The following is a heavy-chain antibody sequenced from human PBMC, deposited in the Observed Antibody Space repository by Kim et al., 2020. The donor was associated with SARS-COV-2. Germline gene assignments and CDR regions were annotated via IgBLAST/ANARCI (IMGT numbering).Heavy chain of an antibody. CDR2: IYSGGST. CDR3: ARELVYRDPDHYYYYGMDV. D-gene: IGHD4-4*01. J-gene: IGHJ6*01. V-gene: IGHV3-53*01. CDR1: GFTVSSNY. Sequence: GGSLRLSCAASGFTVSSNYMSWVRQAPGKGLEWVSVIYSGGSTYYADSVKGRFTISRDNSKNTLDLQMNSLRAEDTAMDYCARELVYRDPDHYYYYGMDV.